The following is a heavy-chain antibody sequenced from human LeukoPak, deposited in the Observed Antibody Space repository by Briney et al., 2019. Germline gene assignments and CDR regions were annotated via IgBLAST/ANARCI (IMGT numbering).Heavy chain of an antibody. CDR1: GFTFSSCA. CDR3: AKDRGYCSSTSCYSDGMDV. Sequence: PGGSLRLSCAASGFTFSSCAMSWVRQAPGKGLEWVSAISGSGGSTYYADSVKGRFTISRDNSKNTLYLQMNSLRAEDTAVYYCAKDRGYCSSTSCYSDGMDVWGKGTTVTVSS. D-gene: IGHD2-2*01. CDR2: ISGSGGST. J-gene: IGHJ6*04. V-gene: IGHV3-23*01.